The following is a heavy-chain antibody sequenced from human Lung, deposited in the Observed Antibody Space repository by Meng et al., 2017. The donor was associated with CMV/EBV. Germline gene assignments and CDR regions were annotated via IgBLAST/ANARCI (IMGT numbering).Heavy chain of an antibody. Sequence: SXTLSLXCRVYGGSIIGYFWSWIRQPPGKGLEWIGEISHAGTTNYNPSLKSRVSLSLDMSKHQFSLNLSSLTAADTAVYYCARVSSVSSSSLWGQGNLVNGAS. V-gene: IGHV4-34*01. J-gene: IGHJ4*02. CDR2: ISHAGTT. D-gene: IGHD6-6*01. CDR3: ARVSSVSSSSL. CDR1: GGSIIGYF.